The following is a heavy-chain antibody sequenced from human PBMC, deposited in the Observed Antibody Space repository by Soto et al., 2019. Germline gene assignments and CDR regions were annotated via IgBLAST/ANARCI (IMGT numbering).Heavy chain of an antibody. V-gene: IGHV1-69*01. J-gene: IGHJ4*02. CDR2: TIPIIGTT. CDR1: GDTLSTHG. CDR3: AAGDSSDTGDH. D-gene: IGHD5-18*01. Sequence: QVQLVQSGAEVKKPGSSVKVSCKASGDTLSTHGISWVRQAPGQGLEWMGGTIPIIGTTDYAEKFQGRVTIPADESTTTSYMELSSLRPDGTAVYYCAAGDSSDTGDHWGKGTLVTVSS.